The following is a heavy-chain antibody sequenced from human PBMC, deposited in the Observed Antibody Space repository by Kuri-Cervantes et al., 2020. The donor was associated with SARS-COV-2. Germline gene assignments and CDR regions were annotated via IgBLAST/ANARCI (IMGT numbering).Heavy chain of an antibody. J-gene: IGHJ3*02. CDR1: GYSISSGYY. V-gene: IGHV4-38-2*02. Sequence: GSLRLSCTVSGYSISSGYYWGWIRQPPGKGLEWIGSIYHSGSTYYNPSLKSRVTISVDTSKNQFSLKLSSVTAADTAVYYCARIVGNDAFDIWGQGTMVTVSS. D-gene: IGHD2-21*01. CDR2: IYHSGST. CDR3: ARIVGNDAFDI.